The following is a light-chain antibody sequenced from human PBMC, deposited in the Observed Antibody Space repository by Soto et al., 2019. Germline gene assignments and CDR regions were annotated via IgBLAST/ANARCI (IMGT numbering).Light chain of an antibody. CDR3: QLRSSSPLP. CDR2: DAS. J-gene: IGKJ4*01. CDR1: QSIRAF. V-gene: IGKV3-11*01. Sequence: IVLTQSPDNLSLSPGERATLSCRASQSIRAFLAWYQQKPGQAPRLLIYDASNMATGISARFSVRGSRTDFTLTLSTLEPEDFGVYYCQLRSSSPLPVGGGTKVDSK.